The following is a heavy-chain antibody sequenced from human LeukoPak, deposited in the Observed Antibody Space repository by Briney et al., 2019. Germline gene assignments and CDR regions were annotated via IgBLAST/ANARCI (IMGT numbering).Heavy chain of an antibody. CDR2: INPNSGGT. CDR3: ARDQTAARIFWFDP. D-gene: IGHD6-6*01. V-gene: IGHV1-2*02. Sequence: ASVKVSCKASGYTFTGYYMHWVRQAPGQGLEWMGWINPNSGGTNYAQKFQGRVTMTRDTSISTAYMELSRLRSDDTAVYYCARDQTAARIFWFDPWGQGTLVTVSS. J-gene: IGHJ5*02. CDR1: GYTFTGYY.